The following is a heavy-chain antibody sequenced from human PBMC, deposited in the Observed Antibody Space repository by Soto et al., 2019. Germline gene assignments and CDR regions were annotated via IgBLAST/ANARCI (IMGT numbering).Heavy chain of an antibody. Sequence: PSETLSLTCTVSGDPITSYFWTWLRQPAGKGLEWIGHVFPGGPTSHNSSLKSRVSRSVDTSKNQFSLTLTSVTAADTAVYYCARTLSGFTYGSRQFYFDYWGQGTLVTVSS. CDR1: GDPITSYF. CDR3: ARTLSGFTYGSRQFYFDY. J-gene: IGHJ4*02. V-gene: IGHV4-4*07. D-gene: IGHD3-10*01. CDR2: VFPGGPT.